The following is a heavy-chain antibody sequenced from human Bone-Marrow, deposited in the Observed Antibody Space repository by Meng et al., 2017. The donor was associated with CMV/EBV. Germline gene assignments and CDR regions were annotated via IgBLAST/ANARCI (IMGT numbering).Heavy chain of an antibody. CDR2: INPNSGGT. CDR3: ARVRGYCSSTRCYTPLGY. D-gene: IGHD2-2*02. J-gene: IGHJ4*02. CDR1: GYTFTSYG. Sequence: ASVKVSCKASGYTFTSYGISWVRQAPGQGLEWMGWINPNSGGTNYAQKFQGRVTMTRDTSISTAYMELSRLRSDDTAVYYCARVRGYCSSTRCYTPLGYWGQGTLVTVSS. V-gene: IGHV1-2*02.